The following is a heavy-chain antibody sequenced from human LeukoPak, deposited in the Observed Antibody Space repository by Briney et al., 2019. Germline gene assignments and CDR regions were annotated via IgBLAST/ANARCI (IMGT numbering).Heavy chain of an antibody. CDR3: AKDPSEEFGELLMFDY. CDR2: ISWNSGSI. D-gene: IGHD3-10*01. CDR1: GFTFDDYA. V-gene: IGHV3-9*01. J-gene: IGHJ4*02. Sequence: GGSLRLSCAASGFTFDDYAMHWVRQAPGKGLEWVSGISWNSGSIGYADSVKGRFSISRDNAKNSLYLQMNSLRAEDTALYYCAKDPSEEFGELLMFDYWGQGTLVTVSS.